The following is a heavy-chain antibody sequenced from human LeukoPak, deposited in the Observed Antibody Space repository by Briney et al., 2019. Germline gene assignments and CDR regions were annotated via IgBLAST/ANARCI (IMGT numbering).Heavy chain of an antibody. CDR2: IYYSGST. V-gene: IGHV4-59*01. D-gene: IGHD2-15*01. J-gene: IGHJ6*02. CDR3: AAVDYYYYGMDV. Sequence: PSETLSLTCAVYGGSFSSYYWSWIRQPPGKGLEWIGYIYYSGSTNYNPSLKSRVTISVDTSKNQFSLKLSSVTAADTAVYYCAAVDYYYYGMDVWGQGTTVTVSS. CDR1: GGSFSSYY.